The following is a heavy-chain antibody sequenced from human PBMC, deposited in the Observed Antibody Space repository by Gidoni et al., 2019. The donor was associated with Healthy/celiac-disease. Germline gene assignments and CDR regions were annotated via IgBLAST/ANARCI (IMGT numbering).Heavy chain of an antibody. J-gene: IGHJ6*02. V-gene: IGHV3-23*01. CDR1: GFTFSSYA. CDR2: ISGSGGST. D-gene: IGHD3-10*01. Sequence: EVQLLESGGGLVQPGGSLRLSCAASGFTFSSYAMRWVRQAPGKGLEWVSAISGSGGSTYYADSVKGRFTISRDNSKNTLYLQMNSLRAEDTAVYYCARGSGSGSYSQVYYYYGMDVWGQGTTVTVSS. CDR3: ARGSGSGSYSQVYYYYGMDV.